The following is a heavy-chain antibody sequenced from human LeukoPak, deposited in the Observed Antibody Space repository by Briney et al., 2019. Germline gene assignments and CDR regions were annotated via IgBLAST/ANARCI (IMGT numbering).Heavy chain of an antibody. Sequence: TGGSLRLSCAASGFTVGSNYMTWVRQAPGKGLEWVSIIYSGGSTYYADSVKGRFTISRDNSKNTLYLQMNSLRAEDTAVYYCATASVVAGFDYWGQGTLVTVSS. V-gene: IGHV3-66*01. CDR3: ATASVVAGFDY. CDR2: IYSGGST. CDR1: GFTVGSNY. D-gene: IGHD6-19*01. J-gene: IGHJ4*02.